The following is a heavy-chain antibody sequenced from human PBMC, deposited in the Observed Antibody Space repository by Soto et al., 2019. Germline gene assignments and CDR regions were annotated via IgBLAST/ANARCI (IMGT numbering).Heavy chain of an antibody. CDR3: ARAQFTHYTMDV. CDR2: IYYSGDT. J-gene: IGHJ6*02. D-gene: IGHD3-10*01. V-gene: IGHV4-61*01. CDR1: GGSVSSGSFY. Sequence: SETLSLTCTVSGGSVSSGSFYWGWIRQPPGKGLEWIGYIYYSGDTNYNPSLKSRVTISVDTSRNQFSLKLSSVTAADTAVYYCARAQFTHYTMDVWGQGTTVTVSS.